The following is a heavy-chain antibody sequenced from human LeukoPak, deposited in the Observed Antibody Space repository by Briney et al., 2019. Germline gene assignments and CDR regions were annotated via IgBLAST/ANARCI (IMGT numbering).Heavy chain of an antibody. CDR1: GFTVSSNY. V-gene: IGHV3-53*01. J-gene: IGHJ4*02. D-gene: IGHD2-21*02. Sequence: GGSLRLSCAASGFTVSSNYMSWVRQAPGKGLEWVSVIYSGGSTYYADSVKGRFTISRDNSKNTLYLQMNSLRVEDTAVYYCARSGPVTASLMRGFDYWGQGILVTVSS. CDR3: ARSGPVTASLMRGFDY. CDR2: IYSGGST.